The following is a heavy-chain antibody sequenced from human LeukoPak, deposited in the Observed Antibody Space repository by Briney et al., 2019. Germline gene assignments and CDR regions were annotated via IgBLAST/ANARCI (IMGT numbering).Heavy chain of an antibody. J-gene: IGHJ4*02. D-gene: IGHD3-10*01. CDR3: ARRYYYNLGSFPFDF. V-gene: IGHV4-34*01. CDR1: GGPFSGYF. Sequence: SETLSLTCAVSGGPFSGYFWSGIRQPPGKGLEWIGEIHNSGTTNYNPSLNSRVTISEDTSKNQIYLNLRSVTAADTAVYYCARRYYYNLGSFPFDFWGQGTLVTVSS. CDR2: IHNSGTT.